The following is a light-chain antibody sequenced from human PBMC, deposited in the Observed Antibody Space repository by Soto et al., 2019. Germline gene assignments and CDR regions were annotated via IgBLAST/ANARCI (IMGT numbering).Light chain of an antibody. CDR2: GAS. J-gene: IGKJ1*01. CDR1: QTVSSSS. Sequence: DIVLTQSPGTLSLSPGERATLSCRASQTVSSSSLAWYQQKPGQAPRLLIFGASARAAGFPDRFSGSGSGTDFTLTISRLEPEDFAVYYCQQYGSSPRTFGQGTKVGIK. CDR3: QQYGSSPRT. V-gene: IGKV3-20*01.